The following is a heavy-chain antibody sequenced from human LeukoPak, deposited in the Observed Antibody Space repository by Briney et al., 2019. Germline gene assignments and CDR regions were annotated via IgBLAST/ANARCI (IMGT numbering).Heavy chain of an antibody. Sequence: ASVKVSFKVSGYTLTELSMRWVRQAPGKGLEWMGGFDPEDGETIYAQKFQGRVTMTEDTSTDTAYMELSSLRSEDTAAYYCATCDVGSGGLRNAFDIWGQGTMVTVSS. J-gene: IGHJ3*02. V-gene: IGHV1-24*01. CDR1: GYTLTELS. CDR3: ATCDVGSGGLRNAFDI. CDR2: FDPEDGET. D-gene: IGHD2-15*01.